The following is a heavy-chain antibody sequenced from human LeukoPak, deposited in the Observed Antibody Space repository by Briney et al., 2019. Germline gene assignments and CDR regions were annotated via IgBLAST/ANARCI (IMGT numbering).Heavy chain of an antibody. CDR1: AFTFSDYY. D-gene: IGHD6-13*01. Sequence: GGSLRLSCAACAFTFSDYYTSWIRQARGKGLEWGSYISRSGNPIYYSDSVRGRFNISRDNAKNSLYLQMNGVRAEDTAVYYGARGRSTHRYWGQGTLVTVSS. CDR3: ARGRSTHRY. CDR2: ISRSGNPI. V-gene: IGHV3-11*01. J-gene: IGHJ4*02.